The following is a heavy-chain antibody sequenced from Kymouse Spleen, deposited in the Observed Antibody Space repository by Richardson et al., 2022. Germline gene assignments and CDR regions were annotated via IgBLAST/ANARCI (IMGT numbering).Heavy chain of an antibody. D-gene: IGHD3-10*01. J-gene: IGHJ4*02. CDR2: IKSKTDGGTT. Sequence: EVQLVESGGGLVKPGGSLRLSCAASGFTFSNAWMSWVRQAPGKGLEWVGRIKSKTDGGTTDYAAPVKGRFTISRDDSKNTLYLQMNSLKTEDTAVYYCTTEDYYGSGSYYFDYWGQGTLVTVSS. V-gene: IGHV3-15*01. CDR1: GFTFSNAW. CDR3: TTEDYYGSGSYYFDY.